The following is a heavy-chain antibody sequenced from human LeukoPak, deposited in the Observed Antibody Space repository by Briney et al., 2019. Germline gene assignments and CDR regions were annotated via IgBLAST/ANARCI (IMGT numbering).Heavy chain of an antibody. Sequence: PGGSLRLSCAASGFTFSSYSMNWVRQAPGKGLEWVSSISSSSSYIYYADSVKGRFTISRDNAKNSLYLQMNSLRAEDTAVYYCARDLYPVTTQDPDYWGQGTLVTVSS. CDR1: GFTFSSYS. CDR2: ISSSSSYI. J-gene: IGHJ4*02. CDR3: ARDLYPVTTQDPDY. D-gene: IGHD4-17*01. V-gene: IGHV3-21*01.